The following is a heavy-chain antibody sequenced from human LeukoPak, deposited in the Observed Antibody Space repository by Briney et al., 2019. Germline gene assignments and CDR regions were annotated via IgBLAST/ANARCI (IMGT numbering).Heavy chain of an antibody. D-gene: IGHD4-23*01. V-gene: IGHV1-46*01. J-gene: IGHJ4*02. CDR3: ARATSVVTLGY. Sequence: ASVKVSCKASGYTFTSYYMYCVRQAPGQGLEWMGIINPSGGSTSYAQKFQGRVTMTRDASTSTVYMELSSLRSEDTAVYYCARATSVVTLGYWGQGTLVTVSS. CDR1: GYTFTSYY. CDR2: INPSGGST.